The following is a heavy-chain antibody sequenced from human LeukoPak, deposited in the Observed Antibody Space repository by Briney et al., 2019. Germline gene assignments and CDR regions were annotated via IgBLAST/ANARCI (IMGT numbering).Heavy chain of an antibody. Sequence: ASVKVSCKASGYTFTSYDINWVRQATGQGLEWMGWMNPNSGNTGYAQKFQGRVTMTRNTSISTAYMELSSLRSEDTAVYYCARGNGHPMRGWLQFVDHNWFDPWGQGTLVTVSS. CDR1: GYTFTSYD. D-gene: IGHD5-24*01. CDR3: ARGNGHPMRGWLQFVDHNWFDP. V-gene: IGHV1-8*01. J-gene: IGHJ5*02. CDR2: MNPNSGNT.